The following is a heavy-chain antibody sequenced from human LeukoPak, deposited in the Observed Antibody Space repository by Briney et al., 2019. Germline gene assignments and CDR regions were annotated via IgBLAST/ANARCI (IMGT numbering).Heavy chain of an antibody. J-gene: IGHJ5*02. Sequence: PGGSLRLSCAASGFTFSSYAMGWVRQAPGKGLEWVSTIGGSGDGTYYADSVKGRFTISRDNSGNTLSLQMNSLRAEDTAVYYCAKRYYYDTSGNPGGLDPWGQGTLVTVSS. V-gene: IGHV3-23*01. CDR2: IGGSGDGT. CDR1: GFTFSSYA. D-gene: IGHD3-22*01. CDR3: AKRYYYDTSGNPGGLDP.